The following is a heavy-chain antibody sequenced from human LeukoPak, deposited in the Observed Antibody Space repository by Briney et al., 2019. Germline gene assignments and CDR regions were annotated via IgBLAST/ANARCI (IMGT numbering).Heavy chain of an antibody. V-gene: IGHV3-21*04. Sequence: GGSLRLSCAASGFTFSTYNMNWVRQTPGKGLEWVSSITSTSSYIYYADSVKGRFTISRDNSKNTLYLQMNSLRAEDTAVYYCAKGRSAVTATRGLFDYWGQGTLVTVSS. CDR3: AKGRSAVTATRGLFDY. D-gene: IGHD2-21*02. J-gene: IGHJ4*02. CDR2: ITSTSSYI. CDR1: GFTFSTYN.